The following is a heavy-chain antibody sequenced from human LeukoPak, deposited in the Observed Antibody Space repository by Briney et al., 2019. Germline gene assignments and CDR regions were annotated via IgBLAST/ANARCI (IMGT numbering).Heavy chain of an antibody. CDR3: ARRDYDLQPYPRAYYFDY. D-gene: IGHD3-22*01. Sequence: NPSETLSLTCAVYGGSFSGYYWSWIRQPPGKGLEWIGEIDHSGSTNYNPSLKSRVTISVDTSKNQFSLKLSSVTAADAAVYYCARRDYDLQPYPRAYYFDYWGQGTLVTVPS. V-gene: IGHV4-34*01. J-gene: IGHJ4*02. CDR2: IDHSGST. CDR1: GGSFSGYY.